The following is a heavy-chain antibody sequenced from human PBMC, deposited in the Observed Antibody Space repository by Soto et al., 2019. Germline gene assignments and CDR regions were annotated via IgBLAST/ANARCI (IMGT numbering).Heavy chain of an antibody. J-gene: IGHJ4*02. CDR3: ARGSFSSSWRFDY. CDR2: IVPFIATT. Sequence: QVQLVQSGAEVKKPGSSVKVSCKASGDTFNSYAISWVRQAPGQGLEWVGGIVPFIATTNYAQTFQGRISSTADKSTNTVHMEMSGLTSEDTGVYYCARGSFSSSWRFDYWGLGTLVTVSS. D-gene: IGHD6-13*01. CDR1: GDTFNSYA. V-gene: IGHV1-69*06.